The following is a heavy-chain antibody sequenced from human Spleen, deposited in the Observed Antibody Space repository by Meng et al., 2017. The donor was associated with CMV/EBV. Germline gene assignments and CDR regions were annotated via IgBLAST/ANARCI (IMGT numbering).Heavy chain of an antibody. CDR1: GFTFSDYN. CDR3: AKNPGLL. D-gene: IGHD3-10*01. J-gene: IGHJ4*02. Sequence: SLRLSCAASGFTFSDYNMNWVRQAPGKGLEWVSAISGSGGSTFYADSVKGRITISRDNSKNTLYLQMNSLRAEDTAIYYCAKNPGLLWGQGTLVTVSS. V-gene: IGHV3-23*01. CDR2: ISGSGGST.